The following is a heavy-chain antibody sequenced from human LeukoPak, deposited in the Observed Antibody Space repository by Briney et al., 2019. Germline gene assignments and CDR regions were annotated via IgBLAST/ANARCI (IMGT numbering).Heavy chain of an antibody. CDR3: AREGRSSTPGY. D-gene: IGHD2-15*01. CDR1: GGSIRSYY. V-gene: IGHV4-4*07. Sequence: SETLSLTCSVSGGSIRSYYWSWIRQPAGKKLEWIGRISGSGNTDYNPSLKSRLTMSVDTSKNQFSLKLNSVTAADTAAYYCAREGRSSTPGYWGQGTLVTVSS. J-gene: IGHJ4*01. CDR2: ISGSGNT.